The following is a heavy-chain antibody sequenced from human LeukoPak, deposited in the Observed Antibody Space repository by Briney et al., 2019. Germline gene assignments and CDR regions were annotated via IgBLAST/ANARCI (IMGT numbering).Heavy chain of an antibody. J-gene: IGHJ4*02. CDR1: GGSISSYF. Sequence: SETLSLTRIVSGGSISSYFWTWIRQPPGKGLEWIGYIYDNGSTNYNPSLKSRVTISVERSKNQFSLNLNSVTAADTAVYYCARERYSAGGVLNWGQGILVTVSS. D-gene: IGHD3-16*01. V-gene: IGHV4-59*01. CDR3: ARERYSAGGVLN. CDR2: IYDNGST.